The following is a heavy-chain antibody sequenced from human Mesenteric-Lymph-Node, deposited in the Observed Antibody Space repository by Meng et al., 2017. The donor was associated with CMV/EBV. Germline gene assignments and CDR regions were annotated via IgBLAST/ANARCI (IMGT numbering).Heavy chain of an antibody. Sequence: GESLKISCAASGFTFEEYGMTWVRQVPGKGLEWVSGINWNGDSTGYADSVKGRFTISRDNAKNSLYLQMDSLRAEDTALYHCARPHYGSGRHFYYYGMDVWGQGTTVPSP. CDR2: INWNGDST. D-gene: IGHD3-10*01. CDR3: ARPHYGSGRHFYYYGMDV. J-gene: IGHJ6*02. V-gene: IGHV3-20*01. CDR1: GFTFEEYG.